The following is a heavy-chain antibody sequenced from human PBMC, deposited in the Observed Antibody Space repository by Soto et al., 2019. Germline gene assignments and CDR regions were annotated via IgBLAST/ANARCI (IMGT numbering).Heavy chain of an antibody. V-gene: IGHV3-48*01. Sequence: GGSLRLSCAASGFTFSSYSMNWVRQAPGKGLEWVSYISSSSSTIYYADSVKGRFTISRDNAKNSLYLQMNSLRAEDTAVYYCARHPERIAQIGWFAPWGQGTLVTVSS. J-gene: IGHJ5*02. CDR3: ARHPERIAQIGWFAP. CDR2: ISSSSSTI. D-gene: IGHD6-13*01. CDR1: GFTFSSYS.